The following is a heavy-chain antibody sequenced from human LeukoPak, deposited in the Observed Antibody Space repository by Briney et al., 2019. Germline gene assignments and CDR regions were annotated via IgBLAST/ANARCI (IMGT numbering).Heavy chain of an antibody. D-gene: IGHD3-16*02. CDR2: INPSGGST. V-gene: IGHV1-46*01. Sequence: ASVKVSCKASGYTFTSYYMHWVRQAPGQGLEWMGIINPSGGSTSYAQKFQGRVTMTRDTSTSTVYMELSSLRSEDTAVYYCARQSSRGGYTDYYYYGMDVWGQGTTVTVSS. CDR3: ARQSSRGGYTDYYYYGMDV. J-gene: IGHJ6*02. CDR1: GYTFTSYY.